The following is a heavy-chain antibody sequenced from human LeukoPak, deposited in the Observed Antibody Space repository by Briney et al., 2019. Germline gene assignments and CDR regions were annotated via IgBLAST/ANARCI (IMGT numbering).Heavy chain of an antibody. CDR1: GFTFDDYA. D-gene: IGHD3-22*01. CDR3: AKDSHRDTYYYDSSGYYYCDY. Sequence: GGSLRLSCAASGFTFDDYAMHWVRQAPGEGLEWVSGISWNSGSIGYADSVKGRFTISRDNAKNSLYLQMNSLRAEDTALYYCAKDSHRDTYYYDSSGYYYCDYWGQGTLVTVSS. J-gene: IGHJ4*02. V-gene: IGHV3-9*01. CDR2: ISWNSGSI.